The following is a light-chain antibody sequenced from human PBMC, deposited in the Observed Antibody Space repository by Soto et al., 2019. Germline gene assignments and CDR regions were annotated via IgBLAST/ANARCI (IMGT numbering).Light chain of an antibody. J-gene: IGKJ5*01. CDR2: HAS. CDR3: QQRSNWPA. Sequence: EIVLTQSPATLSLSPGERATLSCRASQSVSSNLAWYQQKPGQAPRLLIYHASTRATGIPARFSGSGSGTYVTLTISSLEPEDFAVYYCQQRSNWPAFGQGTRLEIK. CDR1: QSVSSN. V-gene: IGKV3-11*01.